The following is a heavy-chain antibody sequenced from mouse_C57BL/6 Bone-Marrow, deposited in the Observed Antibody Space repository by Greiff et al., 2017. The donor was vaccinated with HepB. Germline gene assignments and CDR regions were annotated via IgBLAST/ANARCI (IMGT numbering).Heavy chain of an antibody. V-gene: IGHV1-15*01. J-gene: IGHJ4*01. CDR2: IDPETGGT. Sequence: QVQLQQSGAELVRPGASVTLSCKASGYTFTDYEIHWVKQTPVHGLEWIGAIDPETGGTAYNQKFKGKAILTADKSSSTAYMELRSLTSEDSAVYYCIPDYYGSTMDYWGQGTSVTVSS. CDR3: IPDYYGSTMDY. D-gene: IGHD1-1*01. CDR1: GYTFTDYE.